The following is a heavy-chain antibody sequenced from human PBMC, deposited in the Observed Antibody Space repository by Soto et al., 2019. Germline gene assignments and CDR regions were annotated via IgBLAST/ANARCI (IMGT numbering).Heavy chain of an antibody. CDR1: GYTFTSYA. Sequence: QVQLVQSGAEEKKPGASVKVSCKASGYTFTSYAMHWVRQAPGQRLEWMGWINAGNGNTKYSQKFQGRVTITRDTAASTAYMELSSLRSEDTAVYYCARDPWNYVSGWFDPWGQGTLVTVSS. CDR3: ARDPWNYVSGWFDP. CDR2: INAGNGNT. J-gene: IGHJ5*02. V-gene: IGHV1-3*05. D-gene: IGHD1-7*01.